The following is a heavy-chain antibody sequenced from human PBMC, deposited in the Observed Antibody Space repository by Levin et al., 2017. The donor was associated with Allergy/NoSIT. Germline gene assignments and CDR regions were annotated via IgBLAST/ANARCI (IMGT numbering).Heavy chain of an antibody. CDR3: ARRGIGDYRYYFDY. D-gene: IGHD4-17*01. Sequence: SETLSLTCAVYGGSFSGYYWSWIRQPPGKGLEWIGEINHSGSTNYNPSLKSRVTISVDTSKNQFSLKLSSVTAADTAVYYCARRGIGDYRYYFDYWGQGTLVTVSS. J-gene: IGHJ4*02. CDR2: INHSGST. CDR1: GGSFSGYY. V-gene: IGHV4-34*01.